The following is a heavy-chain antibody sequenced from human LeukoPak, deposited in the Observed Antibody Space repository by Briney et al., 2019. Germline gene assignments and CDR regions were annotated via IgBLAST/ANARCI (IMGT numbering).Heavy chain of an antibody. D-gene: IGHD6-6*01. V-gene: IGHV3-30*02. J-gene: IGHJ4*02. Sequence: PGGSLRLSCAASGFTFSSYGMHWVRQAPGKGLEWVAFIRYDGSNKYYADSVKGRFTISRDNSKNTLYLQMNSLRAEDTAVYYCAEHKGIAARFSFDYWGQGTLVTVSS. CDR2: IRYDGSNK. CDR3: AEHKGIAARFSFDY. CDR1: GFTFSSYG.